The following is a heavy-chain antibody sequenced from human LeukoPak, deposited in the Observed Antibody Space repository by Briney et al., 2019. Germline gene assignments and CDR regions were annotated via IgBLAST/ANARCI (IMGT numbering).Heavy chain of an antibody. CDR2: ISSSGSTI. CDR1: GGSFSGYY. V-gene: IGHV3-11*01. D-gene: IGHD2-2*02. Sequence: LSLTCAVYGGSFSGYYMSWIRQAPGKGLEWVSYISSSGSTIYYADSVKGRFTISRDNAKNSLYLQMNSLRAEDTAVYYCARGRYCSSTSCYKGFDPWGQGTLVTVSS. J-gene: IGHJ5*02. CDR3: ARGRYCSSTSCYKGFDP.